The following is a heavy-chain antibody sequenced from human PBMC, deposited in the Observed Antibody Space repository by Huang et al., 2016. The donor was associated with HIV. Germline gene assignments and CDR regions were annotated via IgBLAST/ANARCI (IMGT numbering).Heavy chain of an antibody. CDR2: SSSSGDAG. Sequence: QAQLVESGGGLVKPGGSLRLSCAASGFTFSDYYMSWIRQAPGKGLEWLAYSSSSGDAGYYADSVKGRFTISRDNANQSLYIQLSSLRPEDTAMFYCAKGGGAYCGADCYELDSWGQGILVIVSS. CDR3: AKGGGAYCGADCYELDS. CDR1: GFTFSDYY. J-gene: IGHJ4*02. D-gene: IGHD2-21*02. V-gene: IGHV3-11*01.